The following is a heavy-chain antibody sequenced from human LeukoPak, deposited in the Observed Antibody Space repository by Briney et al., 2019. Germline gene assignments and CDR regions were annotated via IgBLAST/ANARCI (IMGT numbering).Heavy chain of an antibody. J-gene: IGHJ4*02. CDR2: INPSGGST. V-gene: IGHV1-46*01. Sequence: ASVKVSCKASGYTFTSYYMHWVRQAPGQGLEWMGIINPSGGSTSYAQKFQGRVTITADKSTSTAYMELSSLRSEDTAVYYCARDSTPVPHYYYDSSGYHFDYWGQGTLVTVSS. CDR1: GYTFTSYY. D-gene: IGHD3-22*01. CDR3: ARDSTPVPHYYYDSSGYHFDY.